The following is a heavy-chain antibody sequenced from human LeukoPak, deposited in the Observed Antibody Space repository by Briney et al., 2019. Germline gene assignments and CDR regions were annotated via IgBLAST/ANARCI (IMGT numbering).Heavy chain of an antibody. CDR2: IYYSGST. CDR3: ARRSIAAVRTSDY. D-gene: IGHD6-13*01. CDR1: GGSISSSSYY. J-gene: IGHJ4*02. V-gene: IGHV4-39*01. Sequence: PSETLSLTCTVSGGSISSSSYYWGWIRQPPGKGLEWIGSIYYSGSTYYNPSLKSRVTISVDTSKNQFSLKLSSVTAADTAVYYCARRSIAAVRTSDYWGQGTLVTVSS.